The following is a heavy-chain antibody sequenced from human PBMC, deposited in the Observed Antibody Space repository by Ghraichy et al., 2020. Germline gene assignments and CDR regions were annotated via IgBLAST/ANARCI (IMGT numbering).Heavy chain of an antibody. CDR3: ARLLWDYEFWSGPPWGYYGMDV. Sequence: SETLSLTCTVSGGSISSSSYYWGWIRQPPGKGLEWIGSIYYSGSTYYNPSLKSRVTISVDTSKNQFSLKLSSVTAADTAVYYCARLLWDYEFWSGPPWGYYGMDVWGQGTTVTVSS. J-gene: IGHJ6*02. V-gene: IGHV4-39*01. CDR1: GGSISSSSYY. CDR2: IYYSGST. D-gene: IGHD3-3*01.